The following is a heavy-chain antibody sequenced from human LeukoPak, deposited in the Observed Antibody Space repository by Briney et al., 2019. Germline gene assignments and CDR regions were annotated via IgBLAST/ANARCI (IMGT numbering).Heavy chain of an antibody. J-gene: IGHJ4*02. CDR2: ISYDGSNK. D-gene: IGHD5-12*01. Sequence: PGGSLRLSCAASGFTFSSYGMHWVRQAPGKGLEWVAVISYDGSNKYYADSVKGRFTISRDNSKNTLYLQMNSLRAEDTAVYYCAKDLGWLRGLDYWGQGTLVTVSS. V-gene: IGHV3-30*18. CDR1: GFTFSSYG. CDR3: AKDLGWLRGLDY.